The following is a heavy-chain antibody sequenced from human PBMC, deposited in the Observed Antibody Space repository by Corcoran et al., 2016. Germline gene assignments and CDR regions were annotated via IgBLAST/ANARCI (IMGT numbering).Heavy chain of an antibody. CDR2: IYSGGST. J-gene: IGHJ4*02. V-gene: IGHV3-53*01. D-gene: IGHD1-1*01. CDR3: ARWKGWARGVYFDY. Sequence: EVQLVESGGGLIQPGGSLRLSCAASGFTVSSNYMSWVSQAPGKGLEWVSVIYSGGSTYYADSVKGRFTISRDNSKNTLYLQMNSLRAEETAVYYGARWKGWARGVYFDYCGQGTLVTVSS. CDR1: GFTVSSNY.